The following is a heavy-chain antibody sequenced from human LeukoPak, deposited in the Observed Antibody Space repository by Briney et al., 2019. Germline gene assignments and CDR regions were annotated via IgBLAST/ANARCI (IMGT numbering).Heavy chain of an antibody. CDR1: GGSISSSSYY. J-gene: IGHJ6*03. Sequence: PSETLSLTCTVSGGSISSSSYYWGWIRQPPGKGLEWIGSIYYSGSTYYNPSLKSRVTISVDTSKNQFSLKLSSVTAADTAVYYCASQGEQWLEFYYYYYMDVWGKGTTVTISS. CDR3: ASQGEQWLEFYYYYYMDV. CDR2: IYYSGST. V-gene: IGHV4-39*01. D-gene: IGHD6-19*01.